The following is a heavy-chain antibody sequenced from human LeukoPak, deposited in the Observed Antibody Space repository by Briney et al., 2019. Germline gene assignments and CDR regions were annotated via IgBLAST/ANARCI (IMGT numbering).Heavy chain of an antibody. Sequence: PSETLSLTCAVYGGSFSGYYWSWIRQPPGKGLEWIGEINHSGSTNYNPSLKSRVTISVDTSKNQFSQKLSSGTDADTAVSYCAAGEAFDIWGQGTMVTVSS. CDR2: INHSGST. CDR1: GGSFSGYY. J-gene: IGHJ3*02. D-gene: IGHD1-14*01. V-gene: IGHV4-34*01. CDR3: AAGEAFDI.